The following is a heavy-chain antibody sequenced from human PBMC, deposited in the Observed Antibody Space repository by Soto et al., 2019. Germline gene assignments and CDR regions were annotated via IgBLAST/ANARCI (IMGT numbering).Heavy chain of an antibody. V-gene: IGHV3-23*01. CDR2: MSIGYEKT. Sequence: HPGGSLRLSCVASGFIFSDYSMAWVRQTPEKGLVWISGMSIGYEKTFYGDSVQGRLTVSRDSSQNTVDLQMNSLRVEDTAKYYCVRWDGYGDLWGQGTLVTVSS. J-gene: IGHJ4*02. CDR3: VRWDGYGDL. CDR1: GFIFSDYS. D-gene: IGHD5-18*01.